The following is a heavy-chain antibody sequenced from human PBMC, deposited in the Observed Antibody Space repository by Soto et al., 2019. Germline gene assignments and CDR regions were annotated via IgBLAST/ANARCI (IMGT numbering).Heavy chain of an antibody. CDR3: VRVKLGPKPLKAFDA. J-gene: IGHJ3*01. CDR2: IKNNANSYAI. D-gene: IGHD7-27*01. V-gene: IGHV3-72*01. Sequence: EVQLVESGGGLVQPGGPLRLSCAASGFTFSDHYMDWVRQAPGKGLEWVARIKNNANSYAIEYAASVKGRFTISRDDSKNSLYLKKNGLRPEDTAIFYCVRVKLGPKPLKAFDAGAKGTRVTVSS. CDR1: GFTFSDHY.